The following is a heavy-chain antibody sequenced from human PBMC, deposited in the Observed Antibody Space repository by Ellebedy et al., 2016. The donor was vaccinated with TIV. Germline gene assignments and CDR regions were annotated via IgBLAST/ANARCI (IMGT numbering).Heavy chain of an antibody. CDR2: INPNSGDT. Sequence: AASVKVSCKASGNTFTGYYLHWVRQAPGQGLEWMGRINPNSGDTNYAQKFQGRVTMTRDTSSSTAYMELSRLRSDDTAVYYCARDRSPRGYCSVTSCPWGYWGQGTLVTVSS. CDR3: ARDRSPRGYCSVTSCPWGY. CDR1: GNTFTGYY. V-gene: IGHV1-2*02. D-gene: IGHD2-2*01. J-gene: IGHJ4*02.